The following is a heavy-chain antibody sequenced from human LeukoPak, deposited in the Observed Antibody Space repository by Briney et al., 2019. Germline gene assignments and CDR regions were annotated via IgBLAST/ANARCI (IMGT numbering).Heavy chain of an antibody. J-gene: IGHJ4*02. CDR1: GYTFTTYA. CDR3: ARQMPLGEFDY. V-gene: IGHV1-3*01. D-gene: IGHD2-2*01. Sequence: ASVKVSCKASGYTFTTYAMHGVRQAAGQRLEWMGWISGGNGNTRYSQKFQGRVTFTRDTSASTAYMELSSLRSEDTAVYYCARQMPLGEFDYWGQGTLVTVSS. CDR2: ISGGNGNT.